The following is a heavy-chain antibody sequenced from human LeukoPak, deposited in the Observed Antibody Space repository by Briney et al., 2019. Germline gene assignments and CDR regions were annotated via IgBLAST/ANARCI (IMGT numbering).Heavy chain of an antibody. D-gene: IGHD6-13*01. CDR2: INPNSGGT. V-gene: IGHV1-2*02. J-gene: IGHJ4*02. CDR1: GYTFTGYY. Sequence: ASVTVSCKASGYTFTGYYMHWVRQAPGQGLEWMGWINPNSGGTNYAQKFQGRVTVTRDTSISTAYMELSRLRSDDTAVYYCARLSSSSWYNPIFDYWGQGTLVTVSS. CDR3: ARLSSSSWYNPIFDY.